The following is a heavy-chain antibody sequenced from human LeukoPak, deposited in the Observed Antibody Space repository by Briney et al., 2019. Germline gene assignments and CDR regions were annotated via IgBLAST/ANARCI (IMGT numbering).Heavy chain of an antibody. CDR1: GFTFSSYA. V-gene: IGHV3-23*01. CDR3: AKGPYYDFWSGSYYFDY. J-gene: IGHJ4*02. Sequence: GGSLRLSCAASGFTFSSYAMSWVPQAPGKGLEWVSAISGSGGSTCYADSVKGRFPISRDNSKNALYLQMNSLRAEDTAVYYCAKGPYYDFWSGSYYFDYWGQGTLVTVSS. D-gene: IGHD3-3*01. CDR2: ISGSGGST.